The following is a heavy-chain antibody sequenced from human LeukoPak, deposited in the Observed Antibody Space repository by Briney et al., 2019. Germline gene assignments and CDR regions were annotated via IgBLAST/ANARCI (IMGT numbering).Heavy chain of an antibody. V-gene: IGHV4-4*07. D-gene: IGHD3-22*01. CDR3: ARVDDRNYYYYFDY. CDR2: IYNRGST. CDR1: GGSISSYY. Sequence: PSETLSLTCTVSGGSISSYYWNWIRQPAGKGQEWIGRIYNRGSTNYNPSLKSRVTMSVDTSKNQFSLKLTSVTAADTAVYYCARVDDRNYYYYFDYWGQGTLVTVSS. J-gene: IGHJ4*02.